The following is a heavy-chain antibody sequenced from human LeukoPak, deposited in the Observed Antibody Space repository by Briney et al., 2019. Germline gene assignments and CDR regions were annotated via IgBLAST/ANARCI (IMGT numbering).Heavy chain of an antibody. CDR1: GFTFSSYW. CDR2: IKQDGSEK. V-gene: IGHV3-7*03. CDR3: AREEEGYYYGSGSYFDP. Sequence: AGGSLRLSCAASGFTFSSYWMSWVRQAPGKGLEWVANIKQDGSEKYYVDSVKGRFTISRDNAKNSLYLQMNSLGAEDTAVYYCAREEEGYYYGSGSYFDPWGQGTLVTVSS. D-gene: IGHD3-10*01. J-gene: IGHJ5*02.